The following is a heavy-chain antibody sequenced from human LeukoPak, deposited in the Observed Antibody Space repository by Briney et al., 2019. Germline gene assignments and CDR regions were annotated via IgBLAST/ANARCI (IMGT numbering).Heavy chain of an antibody. J-gene: IGHJ4*02. Sequence: GGSLRLSCAASGFTFSTYWMSWVRQAPGKGLGWVANIKEDGSQKYYVDSVKGRFTISRDNAKNSQYLQMNSLRAEDTAVYYCARLPLTARRHFDYWGQGTLVTVSS. D-gene: IGHD5-18*01. CDR3: ARLPLTARRHFDY. CDR1: GFTFSTYW. V-gene: IGHV3-7*05. CDR2: IKEDGSQK.